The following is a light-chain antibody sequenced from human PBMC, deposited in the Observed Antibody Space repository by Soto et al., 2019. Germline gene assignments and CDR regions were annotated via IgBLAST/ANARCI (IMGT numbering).Light chain of an antibody. J-gene: IGKJ3*01. CDR2: AAS. CDR1: QGISNY. Sequence: DIQMTQSPSSLSASVGDRVTITCQASQGISNYLAWYQQKPGKVPKLLIYAASTLQSGVPSRFSGSGSGTDFTLTISSLQPEDVATYYCQKYNSACLTFGPGTKVDIK. CDR3: QKYNSACLT. V-gene: IGKV1-27*01.